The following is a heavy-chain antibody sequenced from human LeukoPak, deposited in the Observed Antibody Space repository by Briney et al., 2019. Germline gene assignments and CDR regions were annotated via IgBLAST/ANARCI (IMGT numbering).Heavy chain of an antibody. D-gene: IGHD3-9*01. CDR1: GGSISIYY. J-gene: IGHJ4*02. CDR2: ISYSGST. Sequence: SETLSLTCTVSGGSISIYYGSWIRQPPGKGLEWRGYISYSGSTNYNPSLKRRVTISVDTSKKQFSLQLSSVTAAEPAVYYCARVRAYYDILTGPQYYFDYWGQGTLVTVSS. V-gene: IGHV4-59*01. CDR3: ARVRAYYDILTGPQYYFDY.